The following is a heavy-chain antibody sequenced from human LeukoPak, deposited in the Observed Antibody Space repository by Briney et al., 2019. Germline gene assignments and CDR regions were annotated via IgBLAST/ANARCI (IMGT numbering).Heavy chain of an antibody. CDR1: GGSFSGYY. D-gene: IGHD3-22*01. J-gene: IGHJ6*02. CDR2: INHSGST. V-gene: IGHV4-34*01. Sequence: SETLSLTCAVYGGSFSGYYWSWIRQPPGKGLEWIGEINHSGSTNYNPSLKSRVTISVDTSKNQFSLKLSSVTAADTAVYYCARGAPRYYDSSGYQAPYYYYGMDVWGQGTTVTVSS. CDR3: ARGAPRYYDSSGYQAPYYYYGMDV.